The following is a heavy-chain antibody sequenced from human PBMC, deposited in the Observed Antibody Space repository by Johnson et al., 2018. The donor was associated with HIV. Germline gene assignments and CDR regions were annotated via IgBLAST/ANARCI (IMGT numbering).Heavy chain of an antibody. CDR3: AKDKWGGHNLHAIDI. CDR1: GFTFSSHW. Sequence: GALVQPGGSLRLSCAASGFTFSSHWMHWVRQAPGKGLVWVSRINSDGSIISYADSVKGRSTISRDNAKNTLYLQMNSLRPEDTALYYCAKDKWGGHNLHAIDIWGQGTMVTVSS. CDR2: INSDGSII. J-gene: IGHJ3*02. V-gene: IGHV3-74*01. D-gene: IGHD5-24*01.